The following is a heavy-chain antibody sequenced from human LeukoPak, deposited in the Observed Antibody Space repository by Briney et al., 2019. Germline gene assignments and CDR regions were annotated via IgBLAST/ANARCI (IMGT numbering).Heavy chain of an antibody. J-gene: IGHJ6*04. CDR1: GYTFTGYY. CDR3: AREAGYCSSTSCYPYYGMDV. CDR2: INPNSGGT. D-gene: IGHD2-2*01. V-gene: IGHV1-2*04. Sequence: ASVKASCKASGYTFTGYYMHWVRQAPGQGLEWMGWINPNSGGTNYAQKFQGWVTMTRDTSISTAYMELSRLRSDDTAVYYCAREAGYCSSTSCYPYYGMDVWGKGTTVTVSS.